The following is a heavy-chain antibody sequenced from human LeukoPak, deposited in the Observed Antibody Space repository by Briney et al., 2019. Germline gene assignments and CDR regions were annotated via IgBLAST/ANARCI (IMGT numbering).Heavy chain of an antibody. V-gene: IGHV3-23*01. Sequence: GGSLRLSCAASGFPFSSYAMSWVRQAPGKGLEWVSAISGSGGRTYYADSVKGRFTISRDNSKNTLYLQMNSLRAEDTTVYYCAKGGYCSSTSCTVWVDYWGQGTLVTVSS. D-gene: IGHD2-2*01. CDR3: AKGGYCSSTSCTVWVDY. J-gene: IGHJ4*02. CDR1: GFPFSSYA. CDR2: ISGSGGRT.